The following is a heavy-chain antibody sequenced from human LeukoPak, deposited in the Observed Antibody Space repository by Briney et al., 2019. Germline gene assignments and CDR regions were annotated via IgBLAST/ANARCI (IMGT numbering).Heavy chain of an antibody. J-gene: IGHJ5*02. CDR3: ARRYSSGWSNWFDP. CDR2: IYYSGSN. D-gene: IGHD6-19*01. Sequence: SETLSHTCTVSGGSISSSSYYWGWIRQPPGKGLEWIGSIYYSGSNNYNPSLKSRVTISVDTSKNQFSLKLSSVTAADTAVYYCARRYSSGWSNWFDPWGQGTLVTVSS. V-gene: IGHV4-39*07. CDR1: GGSISSSSYY.